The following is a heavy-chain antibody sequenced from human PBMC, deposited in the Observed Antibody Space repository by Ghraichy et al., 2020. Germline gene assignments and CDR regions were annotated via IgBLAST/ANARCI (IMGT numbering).Heavy chain of an antibody. V-gene: IGHV3-23*01. CDR3: AKSEYRYDFWSGYYDYYYYYYMDV. CDR1: GFTFSSYA. Sequence: GGSLRLSCAASGFTFSSYAMSWVRQAPGKGLEWVSAISGSCGSTYYADSVKGRFTISRDNSKNTLYLQMNSLRAEDTAVYYCAKSEYRYDFWSGYYDYYYYYYMDVWGKGTTVTVSS. J-gene: IGHJ6*03. CDR2: ISGSCGST. D-gene: IGHD3-3*01.